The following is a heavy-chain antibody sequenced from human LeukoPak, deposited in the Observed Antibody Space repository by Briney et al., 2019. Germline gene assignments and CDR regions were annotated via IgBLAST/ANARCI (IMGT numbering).Heavy chain of an antibody. J-gene: IGHJ4*02. CDR3: ARDEGNFLGIDY. V-gene: IGHV3-21*01. CDR2: ISSSSSYI. CDR1: GFTFSSYS. D-gene: IGHD2/OR15-2a*01. Sequence: GGSLRLSCAASGFTFSSYSMNWVRQAPGKGLEWVSSISSSSSYIYYADSVKGRFTISRGNAKNSLYLQMNSLRAEDTAVYYCARDEGNFLGIDYWGQGTLVTVSS.